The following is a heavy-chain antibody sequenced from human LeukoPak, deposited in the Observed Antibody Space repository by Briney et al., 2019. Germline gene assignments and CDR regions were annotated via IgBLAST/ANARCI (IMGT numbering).Heavy chain of an antibody. D-gene: IGHD2-15*01. CDR3: ARRPPYCSYDNCYLSAFDI. Sequence: SETLSLTCTVSGGSISSYYWSWIRQPPAKGLEWIGYIYYSGSTYYNPSLKSRVTISVDTSRNQFSLKLSSVTAADTAVYYCARRPPYCSYDNCYLSAFDIWGQGTMVTVSS. CDR1: GGSISSYY. J-gene: IGHJ3*02. V-gene: IGHV4-59*08. CDR2: IYYSGST.